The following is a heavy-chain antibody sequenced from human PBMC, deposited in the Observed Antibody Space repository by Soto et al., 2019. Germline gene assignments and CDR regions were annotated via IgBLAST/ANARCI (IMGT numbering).Heavy chain of an antibody. CDR3: ASFDILTGYSDY. CDR2: IYDSGST. CDR1: GDSISSSSYY. Sequence: SETLSLTCAVSGDSISSSSYYWGWNRQHPGKGLEWIGSIYDSGSTYYNPSLKTRVTISVDTSKNQFSLKLSSVTAADTAVYYCASFDILTGYSDYWGQGTLVTVSS. J-gene: IGHJ4*02. D-gene: IGHD3-9*01. V-gene: IGHV4-39*07.